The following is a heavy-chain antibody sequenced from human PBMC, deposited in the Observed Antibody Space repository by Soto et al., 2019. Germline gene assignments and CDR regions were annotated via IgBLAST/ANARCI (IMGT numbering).Heavy chain of an antibody. D-gene: IGHD2-21*02. CDR2: ITHLGSSQ. J-gene: IGHJ3*01. CDR1: GATYSPFIAYA. V-gene: IGHV1-69*06. CDR3: ARSRDRCGGDCFSVYAAFDL. Sequence: QVQLVQSGAEVKKPGSLLKVSCKASGATYSPFIAYAISWLRQAPGQGLEWMGCITHLGSSQHYAEGFQGRATISADSSTFTVSLELTNLTSDDAAVYFCARSRDRCGGDCFSVYAAFDLWGQGTAVTVSS.